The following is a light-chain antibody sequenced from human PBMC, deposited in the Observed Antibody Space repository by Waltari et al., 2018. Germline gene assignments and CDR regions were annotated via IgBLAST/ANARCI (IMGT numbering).Light chain of an antibody. CDR3: SSYTTSNAPGV. Sequence: QSALTQPASVPGSPGQSITISCPGTDSDIGAYNFASWYRQHPGKAPHLIIYEVSERPPGISDRFSGLQADDEAVYYCSSYTTSNAPGVFGTGTKVTVL. V-gene: IGLV2-14*01. CDR1: DSDIGAYNF. CDR2: EVS. J-gene: IGLJ1*01.